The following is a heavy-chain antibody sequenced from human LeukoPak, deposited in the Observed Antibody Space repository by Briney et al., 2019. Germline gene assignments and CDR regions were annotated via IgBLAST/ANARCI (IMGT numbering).Heavy chain of an antibody. D-gene: IGHD6-13*01. Sequence: SETLSLTCTVSGGSISSYYWSWIRQAPGKGQEWIGYIYYSGSTGRSTNYNPSLKSRVTISVDTSKNQFSLKLSSVTAADTAMYYCARSTIAAAGNVEYWGQGTLVTVSS. CDR2: IYYSGSTGRST. V-gene: IGHV4-59*01. CDR3: ARSTIAAAGNVEY. CDR1: GGSISSYY. J-gene: IGHJ4*02.